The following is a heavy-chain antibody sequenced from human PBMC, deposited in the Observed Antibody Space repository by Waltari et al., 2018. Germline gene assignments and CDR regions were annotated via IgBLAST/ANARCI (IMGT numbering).Heavy chain of an antibody. CDR1: GFTFSSYW. J-gene: IGHJ4*02. V-gene: IGHV3-7*01. D-gene: IGHD4-17*01. CDR2: IKQNGCGE. CDR3: ARDTMTTLDY. Sequence: EVQLVESGGGLVQPGGSLRLSCAASGFTFSSYWMSWVRQAPGKGVEWVGNIKQNGCGEDYVDSVKGRFTISRDNAKNSLYLQMNSLRAEDTAVYYCARDTMTTLDYWGQGTLVTVSS.